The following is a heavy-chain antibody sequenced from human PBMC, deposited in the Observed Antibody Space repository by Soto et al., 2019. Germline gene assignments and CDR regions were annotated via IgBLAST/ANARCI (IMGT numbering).Heavy chain of an antibody. V-gene: IGHV4-31*03. Sequence: SETLSLTCTVSGGSISSGGYYWNWIRQHPGKGLEWIGYIYYSGSTYYNPSLKSRVTISVDTSKNQFSLKLSSVTAADTAVYYCARSLPQLALQFDYWGKGTLVTVSS. CDR2: IYYSGST. D-gene: IGHD6-13*01. CDR1: GGSISSGGYY. J-gene: IGHJ4*02. CDR3: ARSLPQLALQFDY.